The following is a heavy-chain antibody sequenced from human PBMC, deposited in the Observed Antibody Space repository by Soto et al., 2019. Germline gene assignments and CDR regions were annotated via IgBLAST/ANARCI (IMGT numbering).Heavy chain of an antibody. D-gene: IGHD6-6*01. J-gene: IGHJ4*02. CDR2: IKQDGSEK. V-gene: IGHV3-7*05. CDR3: ARDVFEFRSSSYYIVY. CDR1: GFTFSSYW. Sequence: GSLRLSCAASGFTFSSYWMSWVRQAPGKGLEGVANIKQDGSEKYYVDSVKGRFTISRDNAKNSLYLQMNSLRAEDTAVYYCARDVFEFRSSSYYIVYRGQGILVSVSS.